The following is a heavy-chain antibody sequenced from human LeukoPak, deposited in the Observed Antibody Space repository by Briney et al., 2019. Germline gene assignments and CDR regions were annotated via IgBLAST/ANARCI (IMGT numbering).Heavy chain of an antibody. V-gene: IGHV3-30*02. CDR1: GFTFYSYG. J-gene: IGHJ4*02. D-gene: IGHD2-2*01. CDR2: IRYDGNNK. Sequence: GGSLRLSXAASGFTFYSYGMHWVRQTPGKGLEWVAFIRYDGNNKYYADSVKGRFTISRDNSENMLYLQMNSLRVEDTAVYFCAKGREKYCTSTSCYHDYWGQGTLVTVSS. CDR3: AKGREKYCTSTSCYHDY.